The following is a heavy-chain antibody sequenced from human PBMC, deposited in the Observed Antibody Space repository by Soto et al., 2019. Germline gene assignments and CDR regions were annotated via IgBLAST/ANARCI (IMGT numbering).Heavy chain of an antibody. D-gene: IGHD5-18*01. CDR1: GGTFSSYA. CDR3: ARGGFRGYSYFNLFDP. J-gene: IGHJ5*02. CDR2: IIPIFGTA. Sequence: GASVKVSCKASGGTFSSYAISWVRQAPGQGLEWMGGIIPIFGTANYAQKFQGRVTITADESTSTAYMELSSLRSEDTAVYYCARGGFRGYSYFNLFDPWGQGTLVTVSS. V-gene: IGHV1-69*13.